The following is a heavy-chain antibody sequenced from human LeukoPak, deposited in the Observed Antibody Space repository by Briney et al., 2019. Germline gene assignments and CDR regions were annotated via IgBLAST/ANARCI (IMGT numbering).Heavy chain of an antibody. CDR1: GYTFTSYY. CDR3: ARDRGQALNWFDP. Sequence: ASVKVSCKASGYTFTSYYMHWVRQAPGQGLEWMGIINPSDGSTSYAQKFQGRVTMTRDTSTSTVYTELSSLRSEDTAVYYCARDRGQALNWFDPWGQGTLVTVSS. CDR2: INPSDGST. J-gene: IGHJ5*02. V-gene: IGHV1-46*01.